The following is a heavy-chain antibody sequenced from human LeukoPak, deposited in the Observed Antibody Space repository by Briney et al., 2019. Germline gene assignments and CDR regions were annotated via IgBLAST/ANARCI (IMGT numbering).Heavy chain of an antibody. Sequence: SETLSLTCSVSGGSISSYYWSWIRQPPGKGLEWIGYVFSSGSTNYNPFLKSRVTISVDTSKNQFSLNLNSVTAADTAMYYCASRLPYDFWSGTHKGDAFDIWGQGTMVTVSS. CDR2: VFSSGST. V-gene: IGHV4-59*01. J-gene: IGHJ3*02. CDR3: ASRLPYDFWSGTHKGDAFDI. CDR1: GGSISSYY. D-gene: IGHD3-3*01.